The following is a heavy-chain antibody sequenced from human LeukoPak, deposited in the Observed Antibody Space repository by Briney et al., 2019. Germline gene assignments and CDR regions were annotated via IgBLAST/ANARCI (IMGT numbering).Heavy chain of an antibody. D-gene: IGHD2-15*01. V-gene: IGHV3-11*04. Sequence: GGSLRLSCAASGFIFSDYYMGWIRQAPGRGLEGVSYISDSGSNIYYTDSVKGRFTISRDNAKNSLYLQMNSLRAEDTAVYYCARGGCSGGSCYSGGYWGQGTLVTVSS. CDR1: GFIFSDYY. CDR2: ISDSGSNI. CDR3: ARGGCSGGSCYSGGY. J-gene: IGHJ4*02.